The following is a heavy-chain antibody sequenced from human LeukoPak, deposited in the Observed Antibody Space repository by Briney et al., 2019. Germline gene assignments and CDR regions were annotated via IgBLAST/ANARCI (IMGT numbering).Heavy chain of an antibody. CDR1: GGSVSGGNYY. V-gene: IGHV4-61*01. D-gene: IGHD2-15*01. J-gene: IGHJ1*01. CDR2: ISSSGST. CDR3: ARQSGRGRYFHH. Sequence: SETLCLTCAVSGGSVSGGNYYWSWIRQPPGKGLEWIGFISSSGSTSYNPSLMSRVTMSLDTSKNQFSLKLSSVTAADTAVYYCARQSGRGRYFHHWGQGTMVTVSS.